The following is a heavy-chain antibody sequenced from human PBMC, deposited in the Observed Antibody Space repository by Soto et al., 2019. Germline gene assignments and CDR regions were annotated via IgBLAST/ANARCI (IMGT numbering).Heavy chain of an antibody. CDR1: GFTVSNNY. CDR3: AAPGGGGGY. Sequence: EVQLVESGGGLIQPGGSLRLSCAVSGFTVSNNYMSWVRQAPGKGLEGVSVIYSGGYTAYGDSVKGRFTISRDNSKNTLFRQMDGLGAGGPVVYYGAAPGGGGGYWGQGTLVTVSS. J-gene: IGHJ4*02. D-gene: IGHD3-10*01. V-gene: IGHV3-53*01. CDR2: IYSGGYT.